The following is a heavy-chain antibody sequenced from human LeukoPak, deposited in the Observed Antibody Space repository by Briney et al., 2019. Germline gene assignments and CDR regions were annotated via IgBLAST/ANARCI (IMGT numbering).Heavy chain of an antibody. Sequence: GASVKVSCKASGYTFTSYDINWVRQATGQGLEWMGRMNPNSGNTGYAQKFQGRVTMTRNTSISTAYMELSSLRSDDTAVYYCARASLYYDFWSGYLRPGHWFDPWGQGTLVTVSS. CDR3: ARASLYYDFWSGYLRPGHWFDP. CDR2: MNPNSGNT. J-gene: IGHJ5*02. CDR1: GYTFTSYD. D-gene: IGHD3-3*01. V-gene: IGHV1-8*01.